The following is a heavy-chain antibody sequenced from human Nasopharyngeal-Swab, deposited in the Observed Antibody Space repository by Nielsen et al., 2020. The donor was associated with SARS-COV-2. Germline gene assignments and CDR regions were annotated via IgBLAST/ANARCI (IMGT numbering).Heavy chain of an antibody. Sequence: GESLKISCAASGFTFSSYSMNWVRQAPGKGLEWVSSISSSSSYIYYADSVKGRFTISRDNAKNSLYLQMNSLRAEDTAVYYCAREGYSSARYDYWGQGTLVTVSS. CDR1: GFTFSSYS. D-gene: IGHD6-19*01. J-gene: IGHJ4*02. CDR3: AREGYSSARYDY. V-gene: IGHV3-21*01. CDR2: ISSSSSYI.